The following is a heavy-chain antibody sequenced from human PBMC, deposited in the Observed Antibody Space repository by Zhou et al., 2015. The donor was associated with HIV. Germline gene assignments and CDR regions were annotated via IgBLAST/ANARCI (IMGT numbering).Heavy chain of an antibody. CDR2: INPSGGST. CDR1: GYTFTSYY. J-gene: IGHJ4*02. D-gene: IGHD1-26*01. CDR3: ARDKGRIVGASVAHYYFDY. V-gene: IGHV1-46*01. Sequence: QVQLVQSGAEVKKPGASVKVSCKASGYTFTSYYMHWVRQAPGQGLEWMGIINPSGGSTSYAQKFQGRVTMTRDTSTSTVYMELSSLRSEDTAVYYCARDKGRIVGASVAHYYFDYWGQGTLVTVSS.